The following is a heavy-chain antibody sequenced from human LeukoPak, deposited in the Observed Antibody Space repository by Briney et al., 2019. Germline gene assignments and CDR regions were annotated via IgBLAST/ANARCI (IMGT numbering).Heavy chain of an antibody. CDR3: ARAFRCSGGRCYADY. Sequence: GESLKISCNGSGYXFTSYWICWVRQTPGKGLEWMGIIFPGDSDTRYSPSFEGQVTISADKSISTAYLQWSSLKASDTALYYCARAFRCSGGRCYADYWGQGTQVTVSS. J-gene: IGHJ4*02. CDR2: IFPGDSDT. D-gene: IGHD2-15*01. V-gene: IGHV5-51*01. CDR1: GYXFTSYW.